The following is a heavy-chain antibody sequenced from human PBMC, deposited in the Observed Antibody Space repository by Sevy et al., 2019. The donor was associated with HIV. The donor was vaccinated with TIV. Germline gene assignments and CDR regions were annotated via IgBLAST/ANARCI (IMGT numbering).Heavy chain of an antibody. CDR3: ARELHCSSTSCPRGYNWFDP. Sequence: ASVKVSCKVSGYTLTELSMHWVRQAPGKGLEWMGGFDPEDGETIYAQKFQGRVTMTEDTSTDTAYMELSSLRSEDTAVYYCARELHCSSTSCPRGYNWFDPWGQGTLVTVSS. CDR2: FDPEDGET. CDR1: GYTLTELS. D-gene: IGHD2-2*01. V-gene: IGHV1-24*01. J-gene: IGHJ5*02.